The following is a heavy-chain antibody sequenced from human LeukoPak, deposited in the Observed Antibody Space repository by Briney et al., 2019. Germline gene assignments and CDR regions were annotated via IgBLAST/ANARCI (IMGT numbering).Heavy chain of an antibody. CDR3: ARKIHVDTGWRNWFDP. CDR2: IKQDGSEK. D-gene: IGHD5-18*01. J-gene: IGHJ5*02. Sequence: GGSLRLSCAASGFTFSSYWMSWVRQAPGKGLEWVANIKQDGSEKYYVDSVKGRFTISRDNAKNSLYLQMNSLRAEDTAVYYCARKIHVDTGWRNWFDPWGQGTLVTVST. V-gene: IGHV3-7*01. CDR1: GFTFSSYW.